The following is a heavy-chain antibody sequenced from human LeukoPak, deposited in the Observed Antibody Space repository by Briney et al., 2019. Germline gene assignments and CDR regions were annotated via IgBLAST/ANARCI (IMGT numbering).Heavy chain of an antibody. CDR3: AKVPHYYGSGTVDY. Sequence: GGSLRLSCAASGFTFSSYAMHWVRQAPGKGLEWVAVISYDGSNKYYADSVKGRFTISRDNSKNTLYLQMNSLRAEDTAVYYCAKVPHYYGSGTVDYWGQGTLVTVSS. CDR2: ISYDGSNK. V-gene: IGHV3-30-3*01. J-gene: IGHJ4*02. D-gene: IGHD3-10*01. CDR1: GFTFSSYA.